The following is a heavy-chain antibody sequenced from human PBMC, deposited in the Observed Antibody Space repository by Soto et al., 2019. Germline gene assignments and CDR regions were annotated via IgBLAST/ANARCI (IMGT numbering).Heavy chain of an antibody. V-gene: IGHV1-8*01. Sequence: ASVKVSCKASGYTFTSYDINWVRQATGQGLEWMGWMNPNSGNTGYAQKFQGRVTMTRNTSISTAYMELSSLRSEDTAVYYCARVRPYYDFWSGYYTHYYYYYMDVWGKGTTVTVSS. D-gene: IGHD3-3*01. CDR2: MNPNSGNT. CDR1: GYTFTSYD. J-gene: IGHJ6*03. CDR3: ARVRPYYDFWSGYYTHYYYYYMDV.